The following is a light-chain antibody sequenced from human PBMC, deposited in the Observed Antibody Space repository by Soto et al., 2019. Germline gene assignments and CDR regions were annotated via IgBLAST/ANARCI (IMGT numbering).Light chain of an antibody. V-gene: IGKV3-15*01. CDR3: QHYNSYSEA. J-gene: IGKJ1*01. Sequence: IVLTQSPASLSLSPGARATLSWRASQSVSSYLAWYQQKPGQPPRILIYGATTRAADIPARFSGSGSGTECTLTISSLKYEDGATYDCQHYNSYSEAFGQGTKVDIK. CDR1: QSVSSY. CDR2: GAT.